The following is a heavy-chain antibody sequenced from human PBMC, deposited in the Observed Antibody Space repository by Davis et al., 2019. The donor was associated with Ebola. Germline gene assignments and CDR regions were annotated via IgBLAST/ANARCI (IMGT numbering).Heavy chain of an antibody. V-gene: IGHV4-59*08. CDR3: ARFDIAATIDY. CDR1: GGSISSYY. D-gene: IGHD5-12*01. Sequence: MPSETLSLTCTVSGGSISSYYWSWIRQPPGKGLEWIGYIYYSGSTNYNPSLKSRVTISVDTSKNQFSLKLSSVTAADTAVYYCARFDIAATIDYWGQGTLVTVSS. CDR2: IYYSGST. J-gene: IGHJ4*02.